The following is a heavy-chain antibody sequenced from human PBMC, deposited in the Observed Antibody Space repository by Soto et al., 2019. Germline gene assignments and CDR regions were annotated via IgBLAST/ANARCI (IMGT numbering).Heavy chain of an antibody. D-gene: IGHD6-19*01. CDR1: GDTFISYS. Sequence: SVNVSCKSSGDTFISYSISWVRQAPGQGLECMGGIIPIFGTANYAQKFQGRVTITADKSTSTAYMELSSLRSEDTAVYYCARVRSGGSGWYWHFDYWGQGTPVTVSS. CDR2: IIPIFGTA. J-gene: IGHJ4*02. CDR3: ARVRSGGSGWYWHFDY. V-gene: IGHV1-69*06.